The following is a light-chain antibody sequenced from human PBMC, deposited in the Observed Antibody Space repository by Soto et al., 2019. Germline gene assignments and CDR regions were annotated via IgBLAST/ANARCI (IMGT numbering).Light chain of an antibody. Sequence: EIVLTQSPATLSLSPGERATLSCRASQSVTGSYLAWYRQKPGQAPRLLIYGASSRATGIPDRFSGSGSGTDFTLTISRLEPEDFAVYYCQQYGSSPQTFGQGTKVDIK. J-gene: IGKJ1*01. CDR1: QSVTGSY. CDR2: GAS. CDR3: QQYGSSPQT. V-gene: IGKV3-20*01.